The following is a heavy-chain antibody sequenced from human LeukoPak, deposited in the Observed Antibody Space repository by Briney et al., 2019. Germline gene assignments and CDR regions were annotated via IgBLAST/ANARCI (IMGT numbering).Heavy chain of an antibody. V-gene: IGHV1-2*02. CDR1: GYTFTGYY. CDR3: ARATMVRGASGYYYYYMDV. J-gene: IGHJ6*03. CDR2: INPNSGGT. Sequence: ASVKVSCKASGYTFTGYYMHWVRQAPGQGLEWMGWINPNSGGTNYAQKFQGRVTMTRDTSISTAYMELSRLRSDDTAVYYCARATMVRGASGYYYYYMDVWGKGTTVTISS. D-gene: IGHD3-10*01.